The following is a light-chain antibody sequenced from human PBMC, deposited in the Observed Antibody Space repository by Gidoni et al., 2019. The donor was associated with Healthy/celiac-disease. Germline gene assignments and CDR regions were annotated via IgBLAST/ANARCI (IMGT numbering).Light chain of an antibody. Sequence: IQMTQSPSSLSASVGDRVTLTCRASQSISIYLNWYQQKPGKAPKLLIYAPASLQSGVPSRFSGSGSGTDLTLTISSLQPEDFATYCYQRSYSTPITFGQGTRLEIK. CDR2: APA. CDR3: QRSYSTPIT. CDR1: QSISIY. V-gene: IGKV1-39*01. J-gene: IGKJ5*01.